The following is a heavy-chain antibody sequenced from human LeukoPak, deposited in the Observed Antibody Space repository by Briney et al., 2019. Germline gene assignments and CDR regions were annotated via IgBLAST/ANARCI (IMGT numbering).Heavy chain of an antibody. J-gene: IGHJ4*02. Sequence: SQTLSLTCAVSGGSISSGGYYWSWIRQHPGKGLEWIGNIYYSGSTYYNPSLKSRVTISLDTSKNQFSLKLSSVTAADTAVYYCARDYRPYSSSWYYDYWGQGTLVTVSS. D-gene: IGHD6-13*01. V-gene: IGHV4-31*11. CDR2: IYYSGST. CDR3: ARDYRPYSSSWYYDY. CDR1: GGSISSGGYY.